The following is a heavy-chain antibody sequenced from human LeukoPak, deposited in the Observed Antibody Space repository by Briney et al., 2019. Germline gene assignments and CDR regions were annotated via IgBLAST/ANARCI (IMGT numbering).Heavy chain of an antibody. CDR2: INYSGNI. Sequence: SETLSLTCAVYGGSFSTYSWSWIRQPPGKGLEWIGDINYSGNINYNPSFKSRVIASIDTSKDQFSLKLNSVTAGDTAVYYCARHVDMTTVNYYYLDVWGKGTTVTVSS. D-gene: IGHD4-11*01. CDR1: GGSFSTYS. CDR3: ARHVDMTTVNYYYLDV. V-gene: IGHV4-34*01. J-gene: IGHJ6*03.